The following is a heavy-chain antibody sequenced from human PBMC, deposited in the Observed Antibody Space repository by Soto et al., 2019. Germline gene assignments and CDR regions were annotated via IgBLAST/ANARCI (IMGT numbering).Heavy chain of an antibody. CDR2: INAGNGNT. V-gene: IGHV1-3*01. D-gene: IGHD3-22*01. CDR1: GYTFTSYA. J-gene: IGHJ4*02. Sequence: ASVKVSCKASGYTFTSYAMHWVRQAPGQRLEWMGWINAGNGNTKYSQKFQGRVTITRDTSASTAYMELSSLRSEDTAVYYCARVYRYYYDSSGYPPLGYWGQGTLVTV. CDR3: ARVYRYYYDSSGYPPLGY.